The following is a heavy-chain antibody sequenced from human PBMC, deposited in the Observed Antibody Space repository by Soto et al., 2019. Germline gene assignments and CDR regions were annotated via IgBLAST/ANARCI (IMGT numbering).Heavy chain of an antibody. CDR2: IYPGDSDT. D-gene: IGHD3-10*01. V-gene: IGHV5-51*01. Sequence: GESLKISCKGSGYSFTSYWIGWVRQMPGKGLEWMGIIYPGDSDTRYSPSFQGQVTISADKSISTAYLQWSSLKASDTAMYYCARSNPQTMVPYYYYGMDVWGQGTTVTVSS. J-gene: IGHJ6*02. CDR3: ARSNPQTMVPYYYYGMDV. CDR1: GYSFTSYW.